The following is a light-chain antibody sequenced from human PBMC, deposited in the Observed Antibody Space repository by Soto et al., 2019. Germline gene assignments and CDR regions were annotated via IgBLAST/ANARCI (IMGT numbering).Light chain of an antibody. Sequence: QSALTQPRSVSGSPGQSVTLSCTGTSSDVGGYHYVSWYQNHPGKAPKIIIYDVNKRPSGVHDRFSGSKSGNTASLTISGLQSEDEDDYYCCSYAGSDTLGFGGGTKLPVL. CDR2: DVN. CDR1: SSDVGGYHY. V-gene: IGLV2-11*01. J-gene: IGLJ2*01. CDR3: CSYAGSDTLG.